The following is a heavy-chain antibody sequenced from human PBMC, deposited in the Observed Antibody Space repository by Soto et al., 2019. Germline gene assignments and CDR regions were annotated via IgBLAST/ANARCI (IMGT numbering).Heavy chain of an antibody. V-gene: IGHV1-18*01. J-gene: IGHJ4*02. CDR2: ISAYNGNT. D-gene: IGHD5-12*01. CDR3: ARGLYSAYDSPTKVFDY. Sequence: GASVKVSCKASGYTFTSYGISWVRQAPGQGLEWMGWISAYNGNTNYAQKLQGRVTMTTDTSTSTAYMELRSLRSDDTAVYYCARGLYSAYDSPTKVFDYWGQGTLVTVSS. CDR1: GYTFTSYG.